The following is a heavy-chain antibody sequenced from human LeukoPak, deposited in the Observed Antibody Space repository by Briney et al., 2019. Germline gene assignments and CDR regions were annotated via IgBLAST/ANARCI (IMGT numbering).Heavy chain of an antibody. CDR2: IALDSGDT. CDR1: GYTFTDYW. CDR3: ARDYPHQPFDY. Sequence: ASVKVSCKASGYTFTDYWIHWVRQAPGQGLEWMGRIALDSGDTQYAQKFEGCVTMTRDTSISTAYMALSSLTSDDTAVYYCARDYPHQPFDYWGQGTLVTVSS. V-gene: IGHV1-2*04. J-gene: IGHJ4*02.